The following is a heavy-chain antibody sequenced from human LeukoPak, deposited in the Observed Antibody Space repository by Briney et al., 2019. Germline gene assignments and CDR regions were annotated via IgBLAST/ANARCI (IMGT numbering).Heavy chain of an antibody. CDR2: ISGSGGST. D-gene: IGHD2-15*01. Sequence: PGGSLRLSCAASGFTFSSYAMNWVRQAPGKGLEWVSSISGSGGSTYYADSVKGRFSISRDNSKNTLYLQMNSLRADDTAVYYCAKDSWQFAPDYYYYMDVWGKGTTVTVSS. CDR3: AKDSWQFAPDYYYYMDV. V-gene: IGHV3-23*01. J-gene: IGHJ6*03. CDR1: GFTFSSYA.